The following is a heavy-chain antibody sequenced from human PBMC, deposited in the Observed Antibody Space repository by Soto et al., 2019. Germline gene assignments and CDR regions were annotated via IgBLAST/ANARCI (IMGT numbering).Heavy chain of an antibody. D-gene: IGHD3-10*01. CDR3: ARQTQRAELLWFGESQNWFDP. CDR2: IYYSGST. V-gene: IGHV4-39*01. Sequence: SETLSLTCTVSGGSISSSSYYWGWIRQPPGKGLEWIGSIYYSGSTYYNPSLKSRVTISVDTSKNQFSLKLSSVTAADTAVYYCARQTQRAELLWFGESQNWFDPWGQGTLVTVSS. CDR1: GGSISSSSYY. J-gene: IGHJ5*02.